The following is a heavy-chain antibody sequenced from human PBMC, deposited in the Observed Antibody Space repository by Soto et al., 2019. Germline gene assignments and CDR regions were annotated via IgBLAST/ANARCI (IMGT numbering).Heavy chain of an antibody. CDR1: GFTFSSYW. Sequence: GSLRLSCAASGFTFSSYWMSWVRQAPGKGLEWVANIKQDGSEKYYVDSVKGRFTISRDNAKNSLHLQMNSLRAEDTAVYYCARIYSGYDYYFDYWGQGTLVTVSS. V-gene: IGHV3-7*01. D-gene: IGHD5-12*01. J-gene: IGHJ4*02. CDR3: ARIYSGYDYYFDY. CDR2: IKQDGSEK.